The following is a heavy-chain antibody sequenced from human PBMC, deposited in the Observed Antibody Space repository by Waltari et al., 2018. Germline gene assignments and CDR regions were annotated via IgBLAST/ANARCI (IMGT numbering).Heavy chain of an antibody. V-gene: IGHV4-39*01. CDR1: GGSISSSSYS. Sequence: QLQLQESGPGLVKPSETLSLTCPVPGGSISSSSYSWGWIRQPPGKGLEWIGSIYYSGSTYYNPYLKSRVTISVDTSKNQFSLKLSSVTAADTAVYYCASYDSSGPDYWGQGTLVTVSS. CDR2: IYYSGST. J-gene: IGHJ4*02. D-gene: IGHD3-22*01. CDR3: ASYDSSGPDY.